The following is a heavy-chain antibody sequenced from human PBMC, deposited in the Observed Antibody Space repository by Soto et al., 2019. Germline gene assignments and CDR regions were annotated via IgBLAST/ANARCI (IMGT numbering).Heavy chain of an antibody. J-gene: IGHJ6*02. CDR2: IIPMFGTA. CDR1: LGTLRSYA. Sequence: SMPVSCQASLGTLRSYAISWVRQAPGQGLDWMGGIIPMFGTANYAQKFQGRVTITADESTSTAYMELSSLRSEDTAVYFCARASDIVAPTPSYYYHGMDVWGQGNTVTVS. D-gene: IGHD5-12*01. CDR3: ARASDIVAPTPSYYYHGMDV. V-gene: IGHV1-69*01.